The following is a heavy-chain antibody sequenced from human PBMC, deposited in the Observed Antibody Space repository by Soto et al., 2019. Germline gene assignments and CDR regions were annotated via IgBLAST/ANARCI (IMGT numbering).Heavy chain of an antibody. CDR2: INAGNGNT. CDR1: GYTFTSYV. CDR3: ARAREYYYYYMDV. V-gene: IGHV1-3*01. J-gene: IGHJ6*03. D-gene: IGHD1-26*01. Sequence: ASVKVSCKASGYTFTSYVLHWVRQAPGQGLEWMGWINAGNGNTKYSQNFQGRVTITRDTSASTVYMELSSLRSEDTAEYYCARAREYYYYYMDVWGKGTTVTVS.